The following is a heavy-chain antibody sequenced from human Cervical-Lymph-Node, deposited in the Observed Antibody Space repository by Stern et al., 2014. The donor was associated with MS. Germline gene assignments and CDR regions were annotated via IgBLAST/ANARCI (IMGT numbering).Heavy chain of an antibody. CDR3: ARATDL. CDR1: GASITSYY. Sequence: VQLEESGPGLLRHSETLSLTCTVSGASITSYYWSWIPQPPGKGLEWIGYIYYSGTTNYNASLKGRVAISIDTSKTQFSLRLSSVTAADTAVYYCARATDLWGQGTLVTVSS. J-gene: IGHJ5*02. CDR2: IYYSGTT. V-gene: IGHV4-59*01.